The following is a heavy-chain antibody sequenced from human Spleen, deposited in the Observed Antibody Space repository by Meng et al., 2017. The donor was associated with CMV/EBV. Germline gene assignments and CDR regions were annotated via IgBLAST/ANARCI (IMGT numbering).Heavy chain of an antibody. CDR1: GYSFTSYW. Sequence: SGYSFTSYWVGWVRQMPGKGLEWMGIIYPGDSDTRYSPSFQGQVTISADKSISTAYLQWSSLKASDTAMYYCARMVIGSGSRYFDYWGQGTLVTVSS. J-gene: IGHJ4*02. CDR3: ARMVIGSGSRYFDY. CDR2: IYPGDSDT. V-gene: IGHV5-51*01. D-gene: IGHD3-10*01.